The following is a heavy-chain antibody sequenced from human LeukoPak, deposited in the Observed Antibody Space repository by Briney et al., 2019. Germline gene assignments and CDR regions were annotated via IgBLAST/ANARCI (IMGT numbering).Heavy chain of an antibody. CDR2: IWSDGSNK. V-gene: IGHV3-33*01. D-gene: IGHD1-26*01. Sequence: GSLRLSCAASGFTFSSYGMHWVRQTPGKGLEWVAIIWSDGSNKYYADSVKGRFTISRDNSKNTLYLQMNSLRAEDTAVYYCARGSGSFSGGFDYWGQGTLVTVSS. CDR1: GFTFSSYG. J-gene: IGHJ4*02. CDR3: ARGSGSFSGGFDY.